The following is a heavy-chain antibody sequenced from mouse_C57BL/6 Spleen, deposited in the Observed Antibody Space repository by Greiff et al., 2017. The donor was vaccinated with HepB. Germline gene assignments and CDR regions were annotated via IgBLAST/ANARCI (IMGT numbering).Heavy chain of an antibody. D-gene: IGHD1-1*01. J-gene: IGHJ1*03. CDR1: GFSLSTSGMG. V-gene: IGHV8-12*01. Sequence: QVQLKESGPGILQSSQTLSLTCSFSGFSLSTSGMGVSWIRQPSGKGLEWLAHIYWDDDKRYNPSLKSRLTISKDTSRNQVFLKITSVDTADTATYYCARSPITTVVAPHWYFDVWGTGTTVTVSS. CDR2: IYWDDDK. CDR3: ARSPITTVVAPHWYFDV.